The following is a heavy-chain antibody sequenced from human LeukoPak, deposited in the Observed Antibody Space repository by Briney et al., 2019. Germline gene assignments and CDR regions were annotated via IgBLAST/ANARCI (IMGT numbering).Heavy chain of an antibody. V-gene: IGHV3-11*04. CDR2: ISSSGSTI. CDR1: GFTFSDYY. J-gene: IGHJ4*02. Sequence: GGSLRLSCAASGFTFSDYYMSWIRQAPGKGLEWVSYISSSGSTIYYADPVKGRFTISRDNAKNSLYLQMNSLRAEDTAVYYCARGTYDFWSGYPDSFDYWGQGTLVTVSS. D-gene: IGHD3-3*01. CDR3: ARGTYDFWSGYPDSFDY.